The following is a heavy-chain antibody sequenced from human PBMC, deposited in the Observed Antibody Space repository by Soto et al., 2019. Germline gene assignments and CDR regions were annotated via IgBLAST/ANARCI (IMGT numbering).Heavy chain of an antibody. CDR3: ASPYGDYYYYGMDV. Sequence: SETLSLTCTVSGDSITNAAYYWGWIRQPPGKGLEWIGSIYYSGSTYYNPSLKSRVTISVDTSKNQFSLKLSSVTAADTAVYYCASPYGDYYYYGMDVWGQGTTVTVSS. CDR1: GDSITNAAYY. CDR2: IYYSGST. D-gene: IGHD4-17*01. J-gene: IGHJ6*02. V-gene: IGHV4-39*01.